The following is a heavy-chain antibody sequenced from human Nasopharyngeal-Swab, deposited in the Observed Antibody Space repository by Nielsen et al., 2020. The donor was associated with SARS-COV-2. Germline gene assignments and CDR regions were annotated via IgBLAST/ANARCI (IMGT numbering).Heavy chain of an antibody. CDR1: GGTFSSYA. V-gene: IGHV1-69*04. D-gene: IGHD6-19*01. Sequence: SVKVSCKASGGTFSSYAISWVRQAPGQGLEWMGRIIPILGIANYAQKFQGRVTITADKSTSTAYMELSRLRSDDTAVYYCARDPTSVAGTGDYYYGMDVWGQGTTVTVSS. J-gene: IGHJ6*02. CDR2: IIPILGIA. CDR3: ARDPTSVAGTGDYYYGMDV.